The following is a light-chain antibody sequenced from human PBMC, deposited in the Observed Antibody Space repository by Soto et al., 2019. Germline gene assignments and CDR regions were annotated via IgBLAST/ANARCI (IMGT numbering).Light chain of an antibody. V-gene: IGLV2-14*01. CDR3: SSYTSSSISYVV. CDR2: EVS. CDR1: SSDVGGYNY. J-gene: IGLJ2*01. Sequence: QSALTHPASVSGSPGQSITISCTGTSSDVGGYNYVSWYQQHPGKAPKLMIYEVSNRPSGVSNRFSGSKSGNTASLTISGLQAEDDADYYCSSYTSSSISYVVFGGGTKLTVL.